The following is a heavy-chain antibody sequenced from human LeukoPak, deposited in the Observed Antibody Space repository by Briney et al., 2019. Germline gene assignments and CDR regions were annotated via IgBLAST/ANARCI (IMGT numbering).Heavy chain of an antibody. J-gene: IGHJ6*02. Sequence: SETLSLTCTVSGGSISSSSYYWGWIRQPPGKGLEWIGSIYYSGSTYYNPSLKSRVTISVDTSKNQFSLKLSSVTAADTAVYYCARVLAAAGLYYHYYGMDVWGQGTTVTVSS. CDR3: ARVLAAAGLYYHYYGMDV. CDR2: IYYSGST. D-gene: IGHD6-13*01. V-gene: IGHV4-39*07. CDR1: GGSISSSSYY.